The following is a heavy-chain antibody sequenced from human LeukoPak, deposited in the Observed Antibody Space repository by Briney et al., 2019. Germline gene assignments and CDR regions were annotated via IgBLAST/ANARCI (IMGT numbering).Heavy chain of an antibody. CDR2: ISAYNGNT. V-gene: IGHV1-18*01. J-gene: IGHJ3*02. CDR1: GYTFTSYG. CDR3: ARDRPREMYYYDPGDAFDI. D-gene: IGHD3-22*01. Sequence: ASVTVSCKASGYTFTSYGISWVRQAPGQGLEWMGWISAYNGNTNYAQKLQGRVTMTTDTSTSTAYMELRSLRSDDSAVYYCARDRPREMYYYDPGDAFDIWGQGTMVTVSS.